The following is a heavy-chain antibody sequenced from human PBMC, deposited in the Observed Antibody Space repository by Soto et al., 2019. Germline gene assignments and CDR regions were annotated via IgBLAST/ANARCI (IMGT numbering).Heavy chain of an antibody. CDR1: GGTFGSYA. V-gene: IGHV1-69*13. Sequence: SVKVSCKASGGTFGSYAITWVRRAPGQGLEWLGGIIPILNSPAYAQKFQARVVITADEITNTAYTELNSLRFDDTAVYYCAREAPYCTSATCPKFYDMDVWGQGTTVTVSS. J-gene: IGHJ6*02. CDR2: IIPILNSP. CDR3: AREAPYCTSATCPKFYDMDV. D-gene: IGHD2-2*01.